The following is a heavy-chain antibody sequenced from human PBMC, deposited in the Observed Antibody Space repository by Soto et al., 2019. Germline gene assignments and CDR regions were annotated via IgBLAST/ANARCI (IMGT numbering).Heavy chain of an antibody. D-gene: IGHD4-17*01. CDR1: GFTFSSYW. J-gene: IGHJ6*02. V-gene: IGHV3-7*03. Sequence: PGGSLRLSCAASGFTFSSYWMSWVRQAPGKGLEWVANIKQDGSEKYYVDSVKGRFTISRDNAKNSLYLQMNSLRAEDTAVYYCARDLTVTTPDYYYYYGMDVWGQGTTVTVSS. CDR3: ARDLTVTTPDYYYYYGMDV. CDR2: IKQDGSEK.